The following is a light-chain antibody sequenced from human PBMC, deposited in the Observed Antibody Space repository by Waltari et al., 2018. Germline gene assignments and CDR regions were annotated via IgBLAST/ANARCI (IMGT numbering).Light chain of an antibody. Sequence: DIVMTQSPATLSLSPGESATLSCRASQSVRSTCSWFQQKPGQPPRLLIYVTSTRATGIPARFSGSGSGTEFSLTISSLQPEDFATYYCQQYDHWPWTFGQGTRVEAK. CDR2: VTS. V-gene: IGKV3D-15*01. J-gene: IGKJ1*01. CDR3: QQYDHWPWT. CDR1: QSVRST.